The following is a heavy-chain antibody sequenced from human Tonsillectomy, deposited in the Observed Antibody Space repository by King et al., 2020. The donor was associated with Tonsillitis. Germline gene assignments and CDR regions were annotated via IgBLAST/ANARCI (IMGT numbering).Heavy chain of an antibody. CDR1: GYTFTGYY. CDR2: INPNSGGT. Sequence: VQLVESGAEVKKPGASVKVSCKASGYTFTGYYMHWVRQAPGQGLEWMGWINPNSGGTNYAQKFQGRVTMTRDKSISTAYMELSRLRSDDTAVYYCARVPFHCSSTSCYFDYWGQGTLVTVSS. V-gene: IGHV1-2*02. D-gene: IGHD2-2*01. CDR3: ARVPFHCSSTSCYFDY. J-gene: IGHJ4*02.